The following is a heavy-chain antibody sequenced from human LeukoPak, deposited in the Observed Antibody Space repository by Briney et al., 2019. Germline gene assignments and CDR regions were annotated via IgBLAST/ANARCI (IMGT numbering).Heavy chain of an antibody. V-gene: IGHV3-21*01. CDR1: GFTFSSYS. CDR2: ISSSSKYI. Sequence: PGGSLRLSCAASGFTFSSYSMNWDRQAPGKGLEWVSSISSSSKYIYYAESVKGRFIISRDSAKNSLYLQVNSLRAEDTAVYYCARPFLNCSGGSCYDYWGQGTLVTVSS. J-gene: IGHJ4*02. CDR3: ARPFLNCSGGSCYDY. D-gene: IGHD2-15*01.